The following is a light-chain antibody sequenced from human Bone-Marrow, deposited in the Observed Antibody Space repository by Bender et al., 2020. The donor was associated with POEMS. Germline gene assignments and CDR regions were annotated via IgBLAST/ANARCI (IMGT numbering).Light chain of an antibody. V-gene: IGLV3-1*01. CDR1: RVGDKF. J-gene: IGLJ2*01. CDR3: QALDTSVV. CDR2: QDT. Sequence: SYELTQPPSVSVSPGQTASITCSGDRVGDKFISWYQLTPGQSPLLVIYQDTKRPSGIPERFSGSNSGNTATLTISGTQPIVEADYYCQALDTSVVFGGGTKLTVL.